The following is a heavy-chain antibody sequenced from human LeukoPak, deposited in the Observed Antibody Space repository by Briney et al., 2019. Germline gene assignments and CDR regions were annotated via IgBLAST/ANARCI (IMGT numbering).Heavy chain of an antibody. CDR1: GFMFNNYA. CDR3: VENWGGHYFDY. J-gene: IGHJ4*02. Sequence: GGSLRLSCAASGFMFNNYAMHWVRQAPGKGLEWVSTVGLSAASTYFAFSVKGRFTVSRDSAKNTISLQMTSLRTDDTAVYFCVENWGGHYFDYWGQGTLVTVSS. CDR2: VGLSAAST. V-gene: IGHV3-23*01. D-gene: IGHD7-27*01.